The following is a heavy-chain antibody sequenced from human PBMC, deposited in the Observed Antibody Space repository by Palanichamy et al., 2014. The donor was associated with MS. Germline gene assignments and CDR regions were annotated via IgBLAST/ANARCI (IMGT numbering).Heavy chain of an antibody. J-gene: IGHJ4*02. D-gene: IGHD3-22*01. V-gene: IGHV4-39*01. CDR2: VYYTGSA. CDR1: NGSISSSYY. CDR3: ASLHPDSSGYYPLFDS. Sequence: QLHLQESGPGLMKPSDNLSLNCTVSNGSISSSYYWGWIRQPPGKGLEWIGSVYYTGSAYYNPSLKSRLTISVDTSRNQFTLNLTSVTAADTAVYYCASLHPDSSGYYPLFDSWGQGTLVTVSS.